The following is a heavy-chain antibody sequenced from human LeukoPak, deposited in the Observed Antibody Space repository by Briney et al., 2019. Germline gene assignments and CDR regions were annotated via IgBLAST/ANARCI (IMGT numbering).Heavy chain of an antibody. J-gene: IGHJ4*02. CDR1: GFTFDDYA. CDR3: AKATDTAMVPFDY. V-gene: IGHV3-9*01. CDR2: ISWNSGSI. D-gene: IGHD5-18*01. Sequence: GGSLRLSCAASGFTFDDYAMHWVRQAPGKGLEWDSGISWNSGSIGYADSVKGRFTISRDNAKNSLYLQMNSLRAEDTALYYCAKATDTAMVPFDYWGQGTLVTVSS.